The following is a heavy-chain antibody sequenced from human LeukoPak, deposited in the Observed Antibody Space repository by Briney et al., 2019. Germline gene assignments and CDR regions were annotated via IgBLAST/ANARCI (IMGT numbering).Heavy chain of an antibody. CDR1: GGSSSGYH. V-gene: IGHV4-34*01. Sequence: KPSETLSLTCVMYGGSSSGYHWSWIRQPPGKGLEWIGEINHSGSTNYNPSLKSRVTISVDTSKNQFSLKLSSVTAADTAVYYCARAPSSSSGWYSDYWGRGTLVTVSS. CDR2: INHSGST. J-gene: IGHJ4*02. CDR3: ARAPSSSSGWYSDY. D-gene: IGHD6-19*01.